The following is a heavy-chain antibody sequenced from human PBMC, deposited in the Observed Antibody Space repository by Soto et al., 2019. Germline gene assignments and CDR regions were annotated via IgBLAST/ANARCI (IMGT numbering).Heavy chain of an antibody. Sequence: QVQLVQSGAEVKKPGASVKVSCKASGYTFTSYGISWVRQAPGQGLEWMGWISAYNGNTNYAQKLQGRVTMTTDTSTSTAYMELRSLRSDDTAVYYCARDSYYDFWSDTPAGNYGMDVWGQGTTVTVSS. V-gene: IGHV1-18*04. CDR2: ISAYNGNT. CDR3: ARDSYYDFWSDTPAGNYGMDV. D-gene: IGHD3-3*01. CDR1: GYTFTSYG. J-gene: IGHJ6*02.